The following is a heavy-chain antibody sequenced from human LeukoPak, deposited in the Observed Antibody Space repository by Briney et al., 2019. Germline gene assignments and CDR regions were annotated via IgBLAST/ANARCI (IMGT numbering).Heavy chain of an antibody. Sequence: PGGSLRLSCAASGFPFSSYAMSWVRQAPGKGLGWVSAISGSGGSTYYADSVKGRFTISRDNSKNTLYLQMNSLRAEDTAVYYCAKRPIGSGSYYFDYWGQGTLVTVSS. V-gene: IGHV3-23*01. CDR3: AKRPIGSGSYYFDY. J-gene: IGHJ4*02. D-gene: IGHD3-10*01. CDR2: ISGSGGST. CDR1: GFPFSSYA.